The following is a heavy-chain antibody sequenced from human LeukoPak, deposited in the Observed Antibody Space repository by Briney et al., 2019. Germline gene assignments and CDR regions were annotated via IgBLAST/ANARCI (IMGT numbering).Heavy chain of an antibody. D-gene: IGHD6-19*01. CDR1: GFTFSSYS. CDR2: ISSSSSYI. V-gene: IGHV3-21*01. Sequence: PGGSLRLSCAASGFTFSSYSMNWVRQAPGKGLEWVSSISSSSSYIYYADSVKGRFTISRDNAKNSLYLQMNSLRAEDTAVYYCAAVAGTEGPSWLDYWGQGTLVTVSS. J-gene: IGHJ4*02. CDR3: AAVAGTEGPSWLDY.